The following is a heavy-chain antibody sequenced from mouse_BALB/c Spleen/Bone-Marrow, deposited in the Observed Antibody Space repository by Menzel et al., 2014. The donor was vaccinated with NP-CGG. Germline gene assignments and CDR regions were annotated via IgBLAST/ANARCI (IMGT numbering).Heavy chain of an antibody. CDR2: ISDGGSYT. V-gene: IGHV5-4*02. CDR3: ARFYYYGSSYFDV. J-gene: IGHJ1*01. CDR1: GFTFSDYY. D-gene: IGHD1-1*01. Sequence: EVQRVESGGGLVKPGGSLKPSCAASGFTFSDYYMYWVRQTPEKRLEWVATISDGGSYTYYPDSVKGRFTISRDNAKNNLYLQMSSLKSEDTAMYYCARFYYYGSSYFDVWGAGTTVTVSS.